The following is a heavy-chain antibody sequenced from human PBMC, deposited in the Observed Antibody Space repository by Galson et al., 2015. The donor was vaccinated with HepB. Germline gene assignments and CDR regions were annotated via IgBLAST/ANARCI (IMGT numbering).Heavy chain of an antibody. CDR1: GGTFSSYA. V-gene: IGHV1-69*04. Sequence: SVKVSCKASGGTFSSYAISWVRQAPGQGLEWMGRIIPILGIANYAQKFQGRVTITADKSTSTAYMELSSLRSEDTAVYYCARSGSYTGDYYYYYGMDVWGQGTTVTVSS. CDR3: ARSGSYTGDYYYYYGMDV. J-gene: IGHJ6*02. CDR2: IIPILGIA. D-gene: IGHD1-26*01.